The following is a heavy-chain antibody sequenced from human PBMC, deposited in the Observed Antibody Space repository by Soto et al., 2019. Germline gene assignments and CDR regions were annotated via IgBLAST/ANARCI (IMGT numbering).Heavy chain of an antibody. D-gene: IGHD2-15*01. CDR1: GYTFTGYY. CDR3: AREVSCCSGGSCSDAFDI. Sequence: GASVKVSCKASGYTFTGYYMHWVRQAPGQGLEWMGWINPNSGGTNYAQKFQGWVTMTRDTSISTAYMELSRLRSDDTAVYYCAREVSCCSGGSCSDAFDIWGQGTMVTVSS. CDR2: INPNSGGT. V-gene: IGHV1-2*04. J-gene: IGHJ3*02.